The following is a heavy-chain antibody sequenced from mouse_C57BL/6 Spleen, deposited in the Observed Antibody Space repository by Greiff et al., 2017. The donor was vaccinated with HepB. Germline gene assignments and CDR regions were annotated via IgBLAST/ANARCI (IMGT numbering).Heavy chain of an antibody. V-gene: IGHV1-81*01. CDR1: GYTFTSYG. D-gene: IGHD4-1*01. J-gene: IGHJ1*03. Sequence: VKLVESGAELARPGASVKLSCKASGYTFTSYGISWVKQRTGQGLEWIGEIYPRSGNTYYNEKFKGKATLTADKSSSTAYMELRSLTSEDSAVYFCALNWDVGYFDVWGTGTTVTVSS. CDR2: IYPRSGNT. CDR3: ALNWDVGYFDV.